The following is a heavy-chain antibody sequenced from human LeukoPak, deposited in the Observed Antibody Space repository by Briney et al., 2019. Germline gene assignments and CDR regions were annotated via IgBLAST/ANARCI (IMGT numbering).Heavy chain of an antibody. D-gene: IGHD3-22*01. CDR2: INPNSGGT. V-gene: IGHV1-2*06. J-gene: IGHJ3*02. Sequence: GASVKVSCKASGYTFTGYYMHWVRQAPGQGLEWMGRINPNSGGTNYAQKFQGRVTMTRDTSIGTAYMELSRLRSDDTAVYYCAREGKDYYDGSGYYWRPDAFDIWGQGTMVTVSS. CDR3: AREGKDYYDGSGYYWRPDAFDI. CDR1: GYTFTGYY.